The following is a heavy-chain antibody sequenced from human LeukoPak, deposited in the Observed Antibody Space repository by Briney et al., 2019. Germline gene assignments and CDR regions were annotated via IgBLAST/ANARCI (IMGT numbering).Heavy chain of an antibody. CDR1: GYTFTGYY. Sequence: ASVKVSCKASGYTFTGYYMHWVRQAPGHGLEWMGWINPNSGGTNYAQKFQGRVTMTRDTSISTAYMELRSLRSDDTAVYYWARASGSYRADYWGQGTLVTVSS. D-gene: IGHD1-26*01. CDR3: ARASGSYRADY. CDR2: INPNSGGT. V-gene: IGHV1-2*02. J-gene: IGHJ4*02.